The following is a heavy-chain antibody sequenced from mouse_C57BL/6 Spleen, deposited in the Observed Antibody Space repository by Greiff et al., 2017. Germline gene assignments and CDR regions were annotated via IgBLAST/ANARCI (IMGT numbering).Heavy chain of an antibody. D-gene: IGHD2-5*01. Sequence: EVQLQESGAELVRPGASVKLSCTASGFNITDDYMHWVKQRPEQGLEWIGWIAPENGDTEYASKFQGKATITADTSSNTAYLQLSSLTSEDTAVYYCTTHPTSSIVTTRYLDDWGQGTTLTVSS. CDR2: IAPENGDT. V-gene: IGHV14-4*01. J-gene: IGHJ2*01. CDR3: TTHPTSSIVTTRYLDD. CDR1: GFNITDDY.